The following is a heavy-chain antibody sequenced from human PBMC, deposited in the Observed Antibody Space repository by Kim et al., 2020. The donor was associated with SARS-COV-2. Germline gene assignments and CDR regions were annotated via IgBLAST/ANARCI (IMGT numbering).Heavy chain of an antibody. CDR1: GFTFSSYE. Sequence: GGSLRLSCAASGFTFSSYEMNWVRQAPGKGLEWVSYISSSGSTIYYADSVKGRFTISRDNAKNSLYLQMNSLRAEDTAVDYCAREYALAALVTVVHYGR. V-gene: IGHV3-48*03. CDR3: AREYALAALVTVVHYGR. J-gene: IGHJ6*01. CDR2: ISSSGSTI. D-gene: IGHD2-21*02.